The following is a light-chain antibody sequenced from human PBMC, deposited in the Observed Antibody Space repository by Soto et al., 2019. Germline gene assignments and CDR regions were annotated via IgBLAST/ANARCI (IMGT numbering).Light chain of an antibody. CDR2: DVT. CDR3: RSYTTSSTLYVV. V-gene: IGLV2-14*01. CDR1: SSDVGGYNY. Sequence: QSALTQPASVSGSPGQSITISCTGTSSDVGGYNYVSWYQQHPGKAPKLMIYDVTNRPSGVSNRFSGSNSGDTASLTISGLQAEDEADYYCRSYTTSSTLYVVFGGGTKLTVL. J-gene: IGLJ2*01.